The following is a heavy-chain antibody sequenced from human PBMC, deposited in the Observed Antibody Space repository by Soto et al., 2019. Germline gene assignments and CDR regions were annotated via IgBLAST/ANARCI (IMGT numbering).Heavy chain of an antibody. CDR2: VSGDNGHT. J-gene: IGHJ5*02. D-gene: IGHD2-15*01. Sequence: QVQLVQSGAEVKKPGASVKVSCKASGYTFTTHGISWVRQVPGQGLEWMGWVSGDNGHTNYAQSLQGRGTMTTDTSTNTAYMERRSLRSDDTAVYYCARDLGYCRSGTCYREWFDPWGQGTLVTVSS. CDR3: ARDLGYCRSGTCYREWFDP. V-gene: IGHV1-18*01. CDR1: GYTFTTHG.